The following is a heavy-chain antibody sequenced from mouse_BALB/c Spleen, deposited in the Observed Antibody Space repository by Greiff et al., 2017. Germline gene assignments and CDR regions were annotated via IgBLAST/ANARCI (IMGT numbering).Heavy chain of an antibody. D-gene: IGHD2-10*02. CDR3: AEYGNYYYYAMDY. J-gene: IGHJ4*01. Sequence: EVQVVESGPSLVKPSQTLSLTCSVTGDSITSGYWNWIRKFPGNKLEYMGYISYSGSTYYNPSLKSRISITRDTSKNQYYLQLNSVTTEDTATYYCAEYGNYYYYAMDYWGQGTSVTVSS. V-gene: IGHV3-8*02. CDR1: GDSITSGY. CDR2: ISYSGST.